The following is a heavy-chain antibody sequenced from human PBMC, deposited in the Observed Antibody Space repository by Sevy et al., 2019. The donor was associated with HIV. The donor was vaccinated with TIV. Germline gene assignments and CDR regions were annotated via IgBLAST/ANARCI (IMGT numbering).Heavy chain of an antibody. D-gene: IGHD6-13*01. V-gene: IGHV3-30-3*01. CDR3: ARGGGIAAAGAEGRYYYYGMDV. J-gene: IGHJ6*02. Sequence: GGSLRLSCAASGFTFSSYAMHWVRQAPGKGLEWVAVISYDGSNKYYADSVKGRFTISRDNSKNTLYLQMNSLRAEDTVVYYCARGGGIAAAGAEGRYYYYGMDVWGQGTTVTVSS. CDR2: ISYDGSNK. CDR1: GFTFSSYA.